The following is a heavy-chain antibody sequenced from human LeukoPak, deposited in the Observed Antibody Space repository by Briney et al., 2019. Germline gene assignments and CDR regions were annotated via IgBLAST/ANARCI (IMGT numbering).Heavy chain of an antibody. CDR1: GFTFSSYA. V-gene: IGHV3-30-3*01. D-gene: IGHD3-3*01. J-gene: IGHJ3*02. CDR2: ISYDGSNK. Sequence: GGSLRLSCVVSGFTFSSYAMSWVRQAPGKGLEWVAVISYDGSNKYYADSVKGRFTISRDNSKNTLYLQMNSLRAEDTAVYYCARDSTIFGVVSYDAFDIWGQGTMVTVSS. CDR3: ARDSTIFGVVSYDAFDI.